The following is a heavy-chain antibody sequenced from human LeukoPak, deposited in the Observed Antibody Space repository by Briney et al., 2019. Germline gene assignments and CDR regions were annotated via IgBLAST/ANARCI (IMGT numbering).Heavy chain of an antibody. Sequence: QTGGSLRLSCAASGFTFSSYWMNWVRQAPGKGLEWVANIKQDGSEEKYVDSVKGRFTISRDNAKNSLYLQMNSLRAEDTAMYYCMTASRSSSWPPPTWGQGTLVTVSS. D-gene: IGHD6-13*01. CDR3: MTASRSSSWPPPT. V-gene: IGHV3-7*01. CDR1: GFTFSSYW. J-gene: IGHJ5*02. CDR2: IKQDGSEE.